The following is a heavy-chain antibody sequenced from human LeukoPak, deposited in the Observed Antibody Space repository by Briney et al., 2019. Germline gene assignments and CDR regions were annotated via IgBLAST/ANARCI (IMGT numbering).Heavy chain of an antibody. CDR1: GDSMSSTNYY. Sequence: SETLSLTCTVSGDSMSSTNYYWGWIRQPPGKGLEWIGTISYGGSTYYNPSLKSRVTISVDTSKNQFSLKLSSVTAADTAVHYCARLTSLTHFDYWGQGTLVPVSS. CDR3: ARLTSLTHFDY. J-gene: IGHJ4*02. CDR2: ISYGGST. V-gene: IGHV4-39*07. D-gene: IGHD1-14*01.